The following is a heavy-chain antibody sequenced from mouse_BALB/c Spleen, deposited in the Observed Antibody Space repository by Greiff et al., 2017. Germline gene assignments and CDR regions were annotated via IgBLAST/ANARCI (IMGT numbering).Heavy chain of an antibody. D-gene: IGHD3-1*01. CDR2: ISYDGSN. CDR1: GYSITSGYY. CDR3: ARDRGSSA. V-gene: IGHV3-6*02. Sequence: EVQRVESGPGLVKPSQSLSLTCSVTGYSITSGYYWNWIRQFPGNQLEWMGYISYDGSNNYNPSLKNRISITRDTSKNQFFLKLNSVTTEDTATYYCARDRGSSAWGQGTSVTVSS. J-gene: IGHJ4*01.